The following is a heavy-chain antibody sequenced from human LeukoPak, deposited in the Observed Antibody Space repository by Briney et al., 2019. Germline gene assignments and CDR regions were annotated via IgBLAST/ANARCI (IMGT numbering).Heavy chain of an antibody. D-gene: IGHD3-22*01. J-gene: IGHJ4*02. V-gene: IGHV3-23*01. CDR2: ISGSGGKT. CDR1: GFTFSSYA. CDR3: AKTKVYYDSSGYLSNFDY. Sequence: PGGSLRLSCAASGFTFSSYAMSWVRQAPGKGLEWVSAISGSGGKTYYADSVKGRFTISRDNSKNTLYLQMNSLRVEDTAVYYCAKTKVYYDSSGYLSNFDYWGQGTLVTVSS.